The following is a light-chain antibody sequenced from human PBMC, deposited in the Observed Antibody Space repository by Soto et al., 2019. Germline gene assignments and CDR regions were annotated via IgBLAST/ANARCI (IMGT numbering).Light chain of an antibody. CDR3: QSYDSSLSGSYV. J-gene: IGLJ1*01. V-gene: IGLV1-40*01. Sequence: QSVLPQPPSVSGAPGQRVTISCTGSSSNIGAGYDVHWYQQLPGTDPKLLIYGNSNRPSGVPDRFSGSKSGTSASLAITGLQAEDEADYYCQSYDSSLSGSYVFVTGTKLTVL. CDR1: SSNIGAGYD. CDR2: GNS.